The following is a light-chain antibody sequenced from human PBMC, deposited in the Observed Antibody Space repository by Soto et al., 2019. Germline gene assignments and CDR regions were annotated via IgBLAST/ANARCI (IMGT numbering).Light chain of an antibody. Sequence: IQMPQSPSTLSASVGDRVTITCRASQSPSTWLAWYQHKPGKAPKLLISKASSLESGVPSRFSASGSGTEFTLTISSLQPDDFATYYCQQCYSYYAWTFGQGTKVDI. CDR3: QQCYSYYAWT. V-gene: IGKV1-5*03. J-gene: IGKJ1*01. CDR2: KAS. CDR1: QSPSTW.